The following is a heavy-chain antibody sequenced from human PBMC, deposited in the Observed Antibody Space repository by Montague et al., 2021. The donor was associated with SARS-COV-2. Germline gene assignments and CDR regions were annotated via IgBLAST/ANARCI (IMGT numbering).Heavy chain of an antibody. CDR2: IYYSGST. J-gene: IGHJ3*02. CDR3: ARVTGISGAFDI. V-gene: IGHV4-31*03. Sequence: TLSLTCTVSGGSISSGGYYWSWIRQHPGKVLEWIGYIYYSGSTYYNPSLKSRVTISVDTSKNQFSLKLSSVTAADTAVYYCARVTGISGAFDIWGQGTMVTVSS. D-gene: IGHD2-15*01. CDR1: GGSISSGGYY.